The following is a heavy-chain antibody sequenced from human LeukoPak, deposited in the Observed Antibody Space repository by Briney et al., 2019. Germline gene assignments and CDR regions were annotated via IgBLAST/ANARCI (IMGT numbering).Heavy chain of an antibody. CDR2: INQDGSAK. V-gene: IGHV3-7*01. D-gene: IGHD3-22*01. CDR3: ARKTYYYDTSPAGWFDT. CDR1: GFTFSDYW. J-gene: IGHJ5*02. Sequence: GGSLRLSCAASGFTFSDYWMSWVRQAPGKRLEWVANINQDGSAKNYVDSVKGRFTISRDNSKNSLYLQMNSLRAEDTAIYFCARKTYYYDTSPAGWFDTWGQGTLGTVSS.